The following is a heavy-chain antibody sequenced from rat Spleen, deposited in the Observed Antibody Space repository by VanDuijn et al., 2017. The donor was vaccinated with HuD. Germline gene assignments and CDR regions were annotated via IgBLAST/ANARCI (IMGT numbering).Heavy chain of an antibody. Sequence: EVQLVESGGGLVQPGRSLRLSCAASGFTFSSSGMHWIRQAPTKGLEWVASISPSGGSTYYRDSVKGRFTISRDNAKSTLYLQMDSLRSEDTATYYCATFNYGDWGQGVMVTVSS. CDR2: ISPSGGST. V-gene: IGHV5-19*01. CDR1: GFTFSSSG. CDR3: ATFNYGD. D-gene: IGHD1-11*01. J-gene: IGHJ2*01.